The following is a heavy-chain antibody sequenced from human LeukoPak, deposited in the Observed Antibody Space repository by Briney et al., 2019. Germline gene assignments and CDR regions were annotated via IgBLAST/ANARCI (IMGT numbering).Heavy chain of an antibody. CDR1: GFTFSDYG. Sequence: GGSLRLSCAASGFTFSDYGMHWVRQAPGKGLEWVAVLWYDGTNKYYADSVEGRFTISRDNSKNTLYLQMSSLRAEDTAVYYCVKDQYSNVLYDAFDIWGQGTMVSVSS. V-gene: IGHV3-30*02. CDR3: VKDQYSNVLYDAFDI. CDR2: LWYDGTNK. D-gene: IGHD6-6*01. J-gene: IGHJ3*02.